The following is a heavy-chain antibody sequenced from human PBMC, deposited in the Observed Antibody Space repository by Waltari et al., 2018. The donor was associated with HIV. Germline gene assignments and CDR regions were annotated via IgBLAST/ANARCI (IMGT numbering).Heavy chain of an antibody. V-gene: IGHV3-7*01. D-gene: IGHD2-2*02. CDR3: ASPSIRAGMDV. Sequence: EVQLVESGGGLVQHGGSLRTSCAASGFPCSNFWMSWVRQAPGKGLEWLANIKQDGSEKYYVDSVKGRFTISRDNAKNSLYLQMNSLRAEDTAVYYCASPSIRAGMDVWGQGTTVTVSS. J-gene: IGHJ6*02. CDR2: IKQDGSEK. CDR1: GFPCSNFW.